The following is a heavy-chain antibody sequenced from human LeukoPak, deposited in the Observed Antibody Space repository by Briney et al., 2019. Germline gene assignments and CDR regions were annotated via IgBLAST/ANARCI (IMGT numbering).Heavy chain of an antibody. D-gene: IGHD4-23*01. V-gene: IGHV4-4*02. J-gene: IGHJ4*02. CDR3: FYGGNSGDWLY. CDR2: ILHSGST. Sequence: PSETLSLTCAVSGGSISSGNWWSWVRQPPGKGLEWIGEILHSGSTNYNPSLKSRVTMSVDKSKNHLSLKLSSVTAADTAVYYCFYGGNSGDWLYWGQGTLVTVSS. CDR1: GGSISSGNW.